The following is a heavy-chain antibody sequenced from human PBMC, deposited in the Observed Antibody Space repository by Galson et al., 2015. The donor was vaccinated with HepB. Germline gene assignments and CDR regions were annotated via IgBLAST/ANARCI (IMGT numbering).Heavy chain of an antibody. Sequence: SLRLSCAASGFTFTNAWMSWVRQAPGKGLEWLGRIKSKTDGGTTDYAAPVKGRFTISRDDSKTTLYLQMNSLKTEDTAVYYCTTESQYYYDSTRYYYDAYFDYWGQGTLVTVSS. J-gene: IGHJ4*02. D-gene: IGHD3-22*01. CDR2: IKSKTDGGTT. V-gene: IGHV3-15*01. CDR1: GFTFTNAW. CDR3: TTESQYYYDSTRYYYDAYFDY.